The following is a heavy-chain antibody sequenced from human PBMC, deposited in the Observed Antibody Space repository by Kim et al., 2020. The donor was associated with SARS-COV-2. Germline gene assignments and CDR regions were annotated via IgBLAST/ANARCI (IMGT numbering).Heavy chain of an antibody. V-gene: IGHV4-39*01. CDR1: GGSISGSIYY. Sequence: SETLSLTCTVSGGSISGSIYYWGWVRQPPGKGLEWIGTIFHSGNTYYNPSLKSRVTVSVDTSKNQFSLKLSSVTAADTAVYYCARHKYDILTGASPHWFDPWGQGTLVTVSS. J-gene: IGHJ5*02. D-gene: IGHD3-9*01. CDR2: IFHSGNT. CDR3: ARHKYDILTGASPHWFDP.